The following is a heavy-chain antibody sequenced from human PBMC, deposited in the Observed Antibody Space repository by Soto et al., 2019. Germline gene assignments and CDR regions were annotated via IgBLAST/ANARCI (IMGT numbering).Heavy chain of an antibody. CDR3: AREGPPEDY. CDR2: ISAYNCNT. J-gene: IGHJ4*02. CDR1: GYTFTSYA. Sequence: QVQLVQSGAEVKKPGASVKVSCKASGYTFTSYAISWVRQAPGQGREWMGWISAYNCNTNYAQKLQGRATMTTGTPTSTAYMELRSLRSADTAVYYCAREGPPEDYWGQGTLVTVSS. V-gene: IGHV1-18*01.